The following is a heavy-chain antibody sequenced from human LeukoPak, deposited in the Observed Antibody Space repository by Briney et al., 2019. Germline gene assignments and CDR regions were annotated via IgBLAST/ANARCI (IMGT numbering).Heavy chain of an antibody. CDR2: IYHSGST. CDR1: GGSISSSNW. Sequence: SGTLSLTCAVSGGSISSSNWWSWVRQPPGKGLEWIGEIYHSGSTNYNPSLKSRVTISVDKSKNQFSLKLSSVTAADTAVYYCAGVRVGGWYYYYYYYMDVWGKGTTVTVSS. D-gene: IGHD6-19*01. V-gene: IGHV4-4*02. CDR3: AGVRVGGWYYYYYYYMDV. J-gene: IGHJ6*03.